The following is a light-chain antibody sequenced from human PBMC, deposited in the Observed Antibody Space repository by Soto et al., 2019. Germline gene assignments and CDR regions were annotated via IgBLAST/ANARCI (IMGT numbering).Light chain of an antibody. CDR3: QQYGTSPFT. V-gene: IGKV3-20*01. CDR1: ERISSNF. Sequence: VLTQSPDTLSLSPGERATLSCRASERISSNFLAWYQQRPGQAPRLLIYGASTRASGIPDRFSGSGSGTDFALTISRLEPEDFPVFYCQQYGTSPFTFGPGTTVEIK. J-gene: IGKJ3*01. CDR2: GAS.